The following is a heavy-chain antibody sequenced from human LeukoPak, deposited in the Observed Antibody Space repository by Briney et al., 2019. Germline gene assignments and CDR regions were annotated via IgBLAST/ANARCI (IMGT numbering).Heavy chain of an antibody. CDR3: ARSGRLLLWFGELLSGAPYFDY. CDR2: MNPNSGNT. J-gene: IGHJ4*02. V-gene: IGHV1-8*01. D-gene: IGHD3-10*01. Sequence: GASVKVSCKASGYTFTSYGINWVRQATGQGLEWMGWMNPNSGNTGYAQKFQGRVTMTRNTSISTAYMELSSLRSEDTAVYYCARSGRLLLWFGELLSGAPYFDYWGQGTLVTVSS. CDR1: GYTFTSYG.